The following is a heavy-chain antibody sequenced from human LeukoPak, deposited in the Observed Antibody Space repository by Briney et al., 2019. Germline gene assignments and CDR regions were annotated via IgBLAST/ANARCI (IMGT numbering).Heavy chain of an antibody. V-gene: IGHV3-21*01. J-gene: IGHJ4*02. CDR1: GFTFRSYS. Sequence: GGSLRLSCAASGFTFRSYSMNWVRQAPGKGLEWVSSISSSGSYIYYADSVQGRFTISRDNAKNSQYLQVNSLRAEDTAVYYCARVFYDSSARGNHFDYWGQGTLVTVSS. D-gene: IGHD3-22*01. CDR3: ARVFYDSSARGNHFDY. CDR2: ISSSGSYI.